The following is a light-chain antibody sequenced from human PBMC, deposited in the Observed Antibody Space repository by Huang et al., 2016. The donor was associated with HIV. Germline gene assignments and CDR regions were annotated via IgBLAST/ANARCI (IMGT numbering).Light chain of an antibody. CDR2: DVS. J-gene: IGKJ1*01. CDR1: QSMNTW. V-gene: IGKV1-5*01. CDR3: QQYDAYPWT. Sequence: DIQMTQSPSTLSVSVGDRVTITCRASQSMNTWLAWYQQKPGKAPKLLIYDVSSLESGVPSRFRGSGSGTEFTLTISSLQPDDFATYYCQQYDAYPWTFGQGTKVEVK.